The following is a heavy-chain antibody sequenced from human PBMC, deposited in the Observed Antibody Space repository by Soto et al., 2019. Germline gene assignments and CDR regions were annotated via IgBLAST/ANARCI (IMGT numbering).Heavy chain of an antibody. D-gene: IGHD5-12*01. CDR3: VTEAGWIPLVGY. J-gene: IGHJ4*02. CDR1: GLTLTNAW. CDR2: IKSETSGGTI. V-gene: IGHV3-15*07. Sequence: EVPLVESGGGLVMPGGSLRLSCVASGLTLTNAWMNWVRQAPGKGLEWVGRIKSETSGGTIDYAAPVRGRFTISRDDSTNTLFLQMNRLKTEDTAVYYCVTEAGWIPLVGYWGQGALVTVSA.